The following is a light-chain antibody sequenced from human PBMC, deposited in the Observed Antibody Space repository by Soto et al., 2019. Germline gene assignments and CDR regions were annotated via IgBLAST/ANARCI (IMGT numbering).Light chain of an antibody. CDR1: QSVSSSY. CDR2: GAS. J-gene: IGKJ2*01. V-gene: IGKV3-20*01. CDR3: QQYGSSPQT. Sequence: EIGLTQSPGTLSLSPGERATLSCRASQSVSSSYLAWYQQKPGQAPRLLIYGASSRATGIPDRFSGSGSGTDFTLTISRLEPEDFALYYCQQYGSSPQTFGQGTKLEIK.